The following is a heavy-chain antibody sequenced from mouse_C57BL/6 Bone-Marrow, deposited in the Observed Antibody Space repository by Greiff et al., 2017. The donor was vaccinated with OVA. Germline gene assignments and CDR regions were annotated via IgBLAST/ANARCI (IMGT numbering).Heavy chain of an antibody. CDR3: ARGLITPGFDY. Sequence: QVQLQQPGAELVKPGASVKLSCKASGYTFTSYWMHWVKQRPGRGLEWIGRIAPNSGGTKSNEKFKSKATLTVDKPSSTAYMQLSSLTAEDSAVYYCARGLITPGFDYWGQGTLVTVSA. D-gene: IGHD3-1*01. CDR1: GYTFTSYW. V-gene: IGHV1-72*01. CDR2: IAPNSGGT. J-gene: IGHJ3*01.